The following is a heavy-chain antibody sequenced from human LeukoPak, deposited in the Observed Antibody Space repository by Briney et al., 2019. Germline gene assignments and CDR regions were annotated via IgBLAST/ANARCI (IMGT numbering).Heavy chain of an antibody. CDR2: ISINGGIT. J-gene: IGHJ4*02. CDR3: SSGASQYTFDY. CDR1: GFTFSSYA. V-gene: IGHV3-64*01. D-gene: IGHD3-10*01. Sequence: GGSLRLSCAASGFTFSSYAMHWVRQAPGKGLEYVSAISINGGITYYANSVKCRFTISRHNSKNTLYLQMGSLRAEDMAVYYCSSGASQYTFDYWGQGTLVTVSS.